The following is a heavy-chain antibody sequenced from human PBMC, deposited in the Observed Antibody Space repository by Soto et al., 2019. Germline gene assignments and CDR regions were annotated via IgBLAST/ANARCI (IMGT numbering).Heavy chain of an antibody. J-gene: IGHJ3*02. V-gene: IGHV1-3*01. CDR3: ARARQQRIVGATVGYAFDI. CDR1: GYTFTSYA. CDR2: INAGNGNT. D-gene: IGHD1-26*01. Sequence: ASVKVSCKASGYTFTSYAIHWVRQAPGQRLEWMGWINAGNGNTKYSQKFQGRVTITRDTSASTAYMELSSLRSEDTAVYYCARARQQRIVGATVGYAFDIWGQGTMVTVSS.